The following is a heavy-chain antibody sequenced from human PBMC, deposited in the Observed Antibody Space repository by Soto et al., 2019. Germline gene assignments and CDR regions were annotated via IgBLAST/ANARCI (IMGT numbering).Heavy chain of an antibody. CDR1: GYTFTRYA. Sequence: QVHLVQSGAEVKKPGASVKVSCKASGYTFTRYAMHWVRQAPGQRLEWMGWINAGNGNTKYSQKFQGRVTITRDTAASKADMELSSLRSEDTAVYYCARGPGGPDGPGDYWGQGNLGTVSS. CDR3: ARGPGGPDGPGDY. CDR2: INAGNGNT. J-gene: IGHJ4*02. D-gene: IGHD2-15*01. V-gene: IGHV1-3*01.